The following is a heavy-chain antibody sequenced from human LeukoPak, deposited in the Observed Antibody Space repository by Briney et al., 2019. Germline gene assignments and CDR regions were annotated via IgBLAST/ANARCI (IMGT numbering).Heavy chain of an antibody. Sequence: SETLSLTCTVSGGSIGSYYWSWIRQPAGKGLEWIGRIYTSGSTNYNPSLKSRVTMSVDTSKNQFSLKLSSVTAADTAVYYCARERTGVASNWFDPWGQRTLVTVSS. CDR1: GGSIGSYY. CDR3: ARERTGVASNWFDP. V-gene: IGHV4-4*07. CDR2: IYTSGST. D-gene: IGHD3-3*01. J-gene: IGHJ5*02.